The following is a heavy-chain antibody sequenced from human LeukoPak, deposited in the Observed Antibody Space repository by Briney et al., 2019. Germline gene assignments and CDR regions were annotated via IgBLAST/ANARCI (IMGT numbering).Heavy chain of an antibody. CDR2: ISAYNENT. Sequence: ASVKVSCKASGYTFDSYGISWVRQAPGRGLEWMGWISAYNENTNYAQKFQGRVTITADESTSTAYMELSSLRSEDTAVYYCARPSYYDSSGYYLSGLVPFDIWGQGTMVTVSS. V-gene: IGHV1-18*01. CDR1: GYTFDSYG. J-gene: IGHJ3*02. CDR3: ARPSYYDSSGYYLSGLVPFDI. D-gene: IGHD3-22*01.